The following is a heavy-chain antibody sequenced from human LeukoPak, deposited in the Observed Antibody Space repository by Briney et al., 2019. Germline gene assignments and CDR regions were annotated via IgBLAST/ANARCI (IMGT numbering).Heavy chain of an antibody. D-gene: IGHD3-16*01. CDR3: ARLFENSYLGEWFDP. CDR2: IYYSGSI. V-gene: IGHV4-59*01. Sequence: SETLSLTCTVSGGSISSYYWSWIRQPPGKGLEWIGYIYYSGSINYNPSLKSRVTISVDTSKNQFSLKLSSVTAADTAVYYCARLFENSYLGEWFDPWGQGTLVTVSS. CDR1: GGSISSYY. J-gene: IGHJ5*02.